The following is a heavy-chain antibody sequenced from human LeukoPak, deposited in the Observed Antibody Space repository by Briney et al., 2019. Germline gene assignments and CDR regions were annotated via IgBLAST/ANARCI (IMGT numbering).Heavy chain of an antibody. V-gene: IGHV3-23*01. Sequence: PGGSLRLSCAASGFTFSSYAMSWVRQAPGKGLEWVSAISGSGGSTYYADSVKGRFTISRDNSKNTLYLQMNSLRAEDTAVYYCAKDRLGDCSSTSCPPLWGKGTTVTVSS. CDR3: AKDRLGDCSSTSCPPL. CDR2: ISGSGGST. D-gene: IGHD2-2*01. J-gene: IGHJ6*04. CDR1: GFTFSSYA.